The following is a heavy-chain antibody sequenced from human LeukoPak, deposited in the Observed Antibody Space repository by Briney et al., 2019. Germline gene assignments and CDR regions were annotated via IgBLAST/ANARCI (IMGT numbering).Heavy chain of an antibody. CDR3: AAVEVVAASFSNY. J-gene: IGHJ4*02. V-gene: IGHV3-33*08. D-gene: IGHD2-15*01. CDR1: GFTFSSYA. Sequence: GGSLRLSCAASGFTFSSYAMSWVRQAPGKGLEWVAVIWYDGSNKYYADSVKGRFTISRDNSKNTLYLQMNSLRAEDTAVYYCAAVEVVAASFSNYWGQGTLVTVSS. CDR2: IWYDGSNK.